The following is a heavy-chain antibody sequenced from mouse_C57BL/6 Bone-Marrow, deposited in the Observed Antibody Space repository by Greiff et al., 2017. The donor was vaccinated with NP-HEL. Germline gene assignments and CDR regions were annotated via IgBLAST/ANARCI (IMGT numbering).Heavy chain of an antibody. CDR2: IDPENGDT. D-gene: IGHD1-1*01. V-gene: IGHV14-4*01. J-gene: IGHJ3*01. Sequence: VQLKQSGAELVRPGASVKLSCTASGFNIKDDYMHWVKQRPEQGLEWIGWIDPENGDTEYASKFQGKATITADTSSNTAYLQLSSLTSEDSGVYYCTTGALLPEGFAYWGQVTLVTVSA. CDR3: TTGALLPEGFAY. CDR1: GFNIKDDY.